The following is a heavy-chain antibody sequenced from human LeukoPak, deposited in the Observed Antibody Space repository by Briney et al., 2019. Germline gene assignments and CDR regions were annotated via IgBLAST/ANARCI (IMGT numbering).Heavy chain of an antibody. V-gene: IGHV3-7*03. D-gene: IGHD6-19*01. CDR2: IREDGGDT. Sequence: GGSLRLSCVGSGFSLSGDWMTWVRQAPGTGLEWVANIREDGGDTYYVDSVKGRFTISRDNSKNTLFLQMNTLRAEDTAVYYCAKGSSSGRPYFFDYWGPGTLVTVSS. J-gene: IGHJ4*02. CDR1: GFSLSGDW. CDR3: AKGSSSGRPYFFDY.